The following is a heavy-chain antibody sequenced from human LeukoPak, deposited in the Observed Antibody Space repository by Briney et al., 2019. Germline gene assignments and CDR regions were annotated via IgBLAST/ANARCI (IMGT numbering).Heavy chain of an antibody. Sequence: PGGSLRLSCAASGITASNFYMMWVRQAPGKGLGWVSYISNNDVTKYADSVRGRLTISRDNSKNISYLQMNSLRVEDTAMYWCASSVTTVGAYDYWGQGAPVTVSS. V-gene: IGHV3-53*01. CDR2: ISNNDVT. D-gene: IGHD1-1*01. CDR1: GITASNFY. CDR3: ASSVTTVGAYDY. J-gene: IGHJ4*02.